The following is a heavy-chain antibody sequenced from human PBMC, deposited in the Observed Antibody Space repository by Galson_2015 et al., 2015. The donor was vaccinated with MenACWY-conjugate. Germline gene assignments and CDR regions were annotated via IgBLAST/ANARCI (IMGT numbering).Heavy chain of an antibody. CDR1: GYSFTSYW. J-gene: IGHJ4*02. CDR3: ARHFRWSIAAAGNDY. CDR2: IDPSDSYT. D-gene: IGHD6-13*01. V-gene: IGHV5-10-1*01. Sequence: QSGAEVKKPGESLRISCKGSGYSFTSYWISWVRQMPGKGLEWMGRIDPSDSYTNYSPSFQGHVTISADKSISTAYLQWSSLKASDTAMYYCARHFRWSIAAAGNDYWGQGTLVTVSS.